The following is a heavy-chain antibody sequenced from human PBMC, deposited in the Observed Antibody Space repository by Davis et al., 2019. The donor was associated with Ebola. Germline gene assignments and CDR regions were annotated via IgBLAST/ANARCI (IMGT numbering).Heavy chain of an antibody. J-gene: IGHJ3*01. CDR3: VRDRGQPDSFNL. V-gene: IGHV3-74*01. CDR2: INSDGSAT. Sequence: GESLKISCAASQFTFSVYWMYWVRQAPGKGLVWVAHINSDGSATNYADSVKGRFTISRDNAKNTLYLQMHRLRAEDTAVYYCVRDRGQPDSFNLWGQGTMVTVSS. CDR1: QFTFSVYW. D-gene: IGHD3-10*01.